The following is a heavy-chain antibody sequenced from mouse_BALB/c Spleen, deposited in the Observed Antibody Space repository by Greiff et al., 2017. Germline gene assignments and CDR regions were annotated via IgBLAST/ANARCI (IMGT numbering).Heavy chain of an antibody. J-gene: IGHJ2*01. V-gene: IGHV1-54*01. CDR1: GYPFTNYL. CDR2: INPGSGGT. D-gene: IGHD2-14*01. CDR3: ARSVDYYRYDRDYFDY. Sequence: QVQLQQSGAELVRPGTSVKVSCKASGYPFTNYLIEWVKQRPGQGLEWIGVINPGSGGTNYNEKFKGKATLTADKSSSTAYMQLSSLTSDDSAVYFCARSVDYYRYDRDYFDYWGQGTTLTVSS.